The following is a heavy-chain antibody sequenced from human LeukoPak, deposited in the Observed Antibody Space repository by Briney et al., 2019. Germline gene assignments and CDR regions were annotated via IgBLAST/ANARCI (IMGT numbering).Heavy chain of an antibody. J-gene: IGHJ4*02. Sequence: GGSLRLSCAASGFTFSSYAMSWVRQAPGKGLEWVSAISGSGGSTYYADSVKGRFTISRDNSKNTLYLQMNSLRAEDTAVYYCAKAMYHYGSGSYYASGYWGQGTLVTVSS. V-gene: IGHV3-23*01. CDR1: GFTFSSYA. D-gene: IGHD3-10*01. CDR3: AKAMYHYGSGSYYASGY. CDR2: ISGSGGST.